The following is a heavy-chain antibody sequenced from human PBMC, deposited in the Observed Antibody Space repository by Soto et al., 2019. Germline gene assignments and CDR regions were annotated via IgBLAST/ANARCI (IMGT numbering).Heavy chain of an antibody. D-gene: IGHD4-17*01. CDR3: ARDGRHHYYGDYVGFDP. J-gene: IGHJ5*02. CDR1: GFTFSSYA. CDR2: IWYDGSNE. V-gene: IGHV3-33*01. Sequence: QVQLVESGGVVVQPGRSLRLSCAASGFTFSSYAMHWVRQAPGKGLEWVAVIWYDGSNEYYADSVKGRFTISRDNSKYTLYLQMNSLRAEDTAVYYCARDGRHHYYGDYVGFDPWGQGTLVTVSS.